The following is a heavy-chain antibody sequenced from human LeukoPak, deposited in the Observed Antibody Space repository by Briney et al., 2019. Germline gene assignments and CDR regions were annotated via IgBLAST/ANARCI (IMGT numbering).Heavy chain of an antibody. CDR3: AKDRGPPSPDY. Sequence: GRSLRLSCAASGFTFDDYAMHWVRQAPGKGLEWVSGISGSGGSTYYADSVKGRFTISRDNSKNTLYLQMNSLRAEDTAVYYCAKDRGPPSPDYWGQGTLVTVSS. CDR1: GFTFDDYA. D-gene: IGHD2-2*01. V-gene: IGHV3-23*01. CDR2: ISGSGGST. J-gene: IGHJ4*02.